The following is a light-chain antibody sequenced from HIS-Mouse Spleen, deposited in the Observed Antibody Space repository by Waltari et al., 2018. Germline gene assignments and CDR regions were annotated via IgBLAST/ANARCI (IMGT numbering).Light chain of an antibody. CDR2: DVS. CDR3: CSYAGSYTGV. CDR1: SSDVGGYNY. J-gene: IGLJ1*01. Sequence: QPALTQPRPVSASPGQSVTITCSGTSSDVGGYNYVSWYHQHPRKAPKLMIYDVSTRPSAVPDRFSGSKSGNTASLTISGLQAEDEADYYCCSYAGSYTGVFGTGTKVTVL. V-gene: IGLV2-11*01.